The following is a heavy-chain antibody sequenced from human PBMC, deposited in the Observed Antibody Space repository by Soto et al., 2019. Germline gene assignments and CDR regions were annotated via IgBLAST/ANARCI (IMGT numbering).Heavy chain of an antibody. J-gene: IGHJ6*02. Sequence: GESLQISWKTSGYRFNKFWISLVRQVPGKGLEWMGRIDPGDSNTNYSPSFQGHVTLSVDKSIGTAYLQWSSLKASDTAIYYCARQGGYYYYGMDVWGQGTAVTVSS. CDR1: GYRFNKFW. V-gene: IGHV5-10-1*01. D-gene: IGHD2-15*01. CDR3: ARQGGYYYYGMDV. CDR2: IDPGDSNT.